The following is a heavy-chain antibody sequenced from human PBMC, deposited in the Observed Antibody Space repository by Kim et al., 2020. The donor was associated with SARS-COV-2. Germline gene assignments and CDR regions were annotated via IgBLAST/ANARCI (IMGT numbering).Heavy chain of an antibody. CDR3: ARDPVLRGYYDSSGYYYDY. Sequence: RVTISVDTSKNQFSLKLSSVTAADTAVYYCARDPVLRGYYDSSGYYYDYWGQGTLVTVSS. D-gene: IGHD3-22*01. J-gene: IGHJ4*02. V-gene: IGHV4-30-2*04.